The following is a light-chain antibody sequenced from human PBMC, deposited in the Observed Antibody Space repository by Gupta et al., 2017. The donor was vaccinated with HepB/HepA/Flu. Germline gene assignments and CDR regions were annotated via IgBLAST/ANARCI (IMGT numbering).Light chain of an antibody. V-gene: IGKV3-20*01. CDR1: QSVSSSY. CDR3: QQYGSSPWT. Sequence: EIVLTQSPGTLSLSPGERATLSCRASQSVSSSYLAWYQQKPGQAPRLLIYGASSRATGIPDRFSGSGSGTEFTLTISRLEPEDFAVYYCQQYGSSPWTFGQGTXVEIK. CDR2: GAS. J-gene: IGKJ1*01.